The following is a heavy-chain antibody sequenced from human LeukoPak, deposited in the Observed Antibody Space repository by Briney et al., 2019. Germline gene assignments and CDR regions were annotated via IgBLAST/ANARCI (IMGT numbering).Heavy chain of an antibody. CDR3: ARGILGIYYFDY. D-gene: IGHD3-16*01. CDR2: INHSGST. Sequence: SETLSLTCAFYGGSFSGYYWSWIRQPPGKGLEWIGEINHSGSTNYNPSLKSRVTISVDTSKNQFSLKLSSVTAADTAVYYCARGILGIYYFDYWGQGTLVTVSS. J-gene: IGHJ4*02. V-gene: IGHV4-34*01. CDR1: GGSFSGYY.